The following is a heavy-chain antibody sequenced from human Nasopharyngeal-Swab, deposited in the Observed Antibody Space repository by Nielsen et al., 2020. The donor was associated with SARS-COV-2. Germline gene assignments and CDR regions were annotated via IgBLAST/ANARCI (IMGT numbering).Heavy chain of an antibody. J-gene: IGHJ2*01. D-gene: IGHD6-13*01. Sequence: GGSLRLSCAASGFSVSGNTYMSWVRQAPGKGLEWVSTIHADGNTYYADSVRGRFTSSRDNSKNTVSLQMNSLRAEDTAVYYCASRGASADPSTRDLPFSRRTFDLWGRGTLDTVSS. CDR3: ASRGASADPSTRDLPFSRRTFDL. V-gene: IGHV3-53*01. CDR2: IHADGNT. CDR1: GFSVSGNTY.